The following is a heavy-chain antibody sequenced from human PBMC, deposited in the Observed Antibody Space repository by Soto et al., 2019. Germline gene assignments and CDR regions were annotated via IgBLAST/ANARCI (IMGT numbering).Heavy chain of an antibody. D-gene: IGHD5-12*01. CDR1: GGTFSSYA. Sequence: QVQLVQSGAEVKKPGSSVKVSCKASGGTFSSYAISWVRQAPGQGLEWMGGIIPIFGTANYAQKFQGRVTITADDSTSTAYVELSSLSSEDTAVYYCATCEMATTYPPFDYWGQGTLVTVSS. V-gene: IGHV1-69*12. CDR2: IIPIFGTA. J-gene: IGHJ4*02. CDR3: ATCEMATTYPPFDY.